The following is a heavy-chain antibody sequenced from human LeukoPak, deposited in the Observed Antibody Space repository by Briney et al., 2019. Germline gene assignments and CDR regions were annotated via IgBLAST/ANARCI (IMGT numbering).Heavy chain of an antibody. CDR1: GGSFSGYY. D-gene: IGHD3-3*01. CDR2: INHSGST. J-gene: IGHJ4*02. CDR3: ARLRFLEWLLFAYFDY. Sequence: PSETLSLTCAVYGGSFSGYYWSWIRQPPGKGLEWIGEINHSGSTNYNPSHKSRVTISVDTSKNQFSLKLSSVTAADTAVYYCARLRFLEWLLFAYFDYWGQGTLVTVSS. V-gene: IGHV4-34*01.